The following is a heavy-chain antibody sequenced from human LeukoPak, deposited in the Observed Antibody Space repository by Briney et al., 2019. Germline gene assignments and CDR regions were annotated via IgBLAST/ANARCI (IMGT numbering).Heavy chain of an antibody. CDR1: GFTFSAFW. J-gene: IGHJ4*02. CDR3: AKDRGWLQYDD. D-gene: IGHD4-11*01. CDR2: IKGDGTEK. V-gene: IGHV3-7*04. Sequence: GGSLRLSCTASGFTFSAFWMSWVRHIPGEGLEWLATIKGDGTEKEYAASVKDRLTISRDNGKNSLSLQIDSLRVEDTAGYYCAKDRGWLQYDDWGQGTLVTVSS.